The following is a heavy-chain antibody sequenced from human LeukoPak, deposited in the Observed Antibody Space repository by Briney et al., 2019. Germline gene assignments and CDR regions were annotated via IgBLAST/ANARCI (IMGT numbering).Heavy chain of an antibody. J-gene: IGHJ6*02. D-gene: IGHD3-22*01. CDR3: ARDYRVSSGYYYYYYGMDV. CDR1: GFTFSDYY. CDR2: IYSGGST. V-gene: IGHV3-66*01. Sequence: GGSLRLSCAASGFTFSDYYMSWIRQAPGKGLEWVSVIYSGGSTYYADSVKGRFTISRDNSKNTLYLQMNSLRTEDTAVYYCARDYRVSSGYYYYYYGMDVWGQGTTVTVSS.